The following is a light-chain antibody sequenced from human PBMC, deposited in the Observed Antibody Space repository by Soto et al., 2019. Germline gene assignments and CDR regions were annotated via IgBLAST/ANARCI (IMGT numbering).Light chain of an antibody. CDR1: QSVSSSY. J-gene: IGKJ3*01. V-gene: IGKV3-20*01. CDR3: QQYGSSRFT. Sequence: EIVLTQSPGTLSLSPGERATLSCRASQSVSSSYLAWYQQKPGQAPRLLIYGASSRATGIPDRFSGSGSGTDFTLTISRLEPEDFAVYYWQQYGSSRFTCGPGTKVDIK. CDR2: GAS.